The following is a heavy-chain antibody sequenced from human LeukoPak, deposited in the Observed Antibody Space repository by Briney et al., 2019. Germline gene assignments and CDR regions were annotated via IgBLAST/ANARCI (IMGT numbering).Heavy chain of an antibody. J-gene: IGHJ6*03. CDR1: GYTFTTYD. Sequence: ASVKVSCKASGYTFTTYDINWVRQATGQGLQWMGWINPNSGNTGYAQKFQGRITITRNTSISTAYMELSSLRSEDTAVYYCARGFMQRLGIAARGTMDVWGKGTTVTVSS. CDR3: ARGFMQRLGIAARGTMDV. D-gene: IGHD6-6*01. CDR2: INPNSGNT. V-gene: IGHV1-8*03.